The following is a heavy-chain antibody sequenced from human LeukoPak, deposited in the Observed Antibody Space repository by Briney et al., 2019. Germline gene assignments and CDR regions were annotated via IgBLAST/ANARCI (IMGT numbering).Heavy chain of an antibody. Sequence: GGSLRLSCAASGFTFDDYAMHWVRQAPGKGLEWVSGISWNSGSIGYADSVKGRFTISRDNAKNSLYLQMNSLRAEDTALYHCARGGIAAANDYWGQGTLVTVSS. D-gene: IGHD6-13*01. J-gene: IGHJ4*02. CDR2: ISWNSGSI. CDR1: GFTFDDYA. CDR3: ARGGIAAANDY. V-gene: IGHV3-9*01.